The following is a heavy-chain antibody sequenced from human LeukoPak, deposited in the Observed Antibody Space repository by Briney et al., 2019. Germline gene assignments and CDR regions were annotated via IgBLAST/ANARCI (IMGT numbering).Heavy chain of an antibody. J-gene: IGHJ4*02. D-gene: IGHD2-2*01. V-gene: IGHV3-23*01. Sequence: GGSLRLSCAASGFTFSSYAMSWVRQAPGKGLEWVSGISGSGGSTFYADSVRGRFTISRDNSKNTLYLQMNSLRAEDTAVYYCAKDQYCTSTSCYVGYWGQGTLVTVFS. CDR3: AKDQYCTSTSCYVGY. CDR2: ISGSGGST. CDR1: GFTFSSYA.